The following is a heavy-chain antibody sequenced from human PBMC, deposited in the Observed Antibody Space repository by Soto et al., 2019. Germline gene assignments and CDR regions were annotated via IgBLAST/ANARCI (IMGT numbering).Heavy chain of an antibody. CDR3: LRDGPYGDYVGYY. CDR1: GFTFSSYA. J-gene: IGHJ4*02. D-gene: IGHD4-17*01. Sequence: GGSLRLSCAASGFTFSSYAMHWVRQAPGKGLEWVAVISYDGSNKYYADSVKGRFTISRDNSKNTLYLQMNSLRAEDTAVYYCLRDGPYGDYVGYYWGQGTLVPVSS. CDR2: ISYDGSNK. V-gene: IGHV3-30-3*01.